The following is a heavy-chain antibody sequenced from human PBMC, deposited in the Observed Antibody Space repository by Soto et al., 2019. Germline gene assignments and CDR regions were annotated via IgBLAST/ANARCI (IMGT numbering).Heavy chain of an antibody. CDR3: ARAFNFGAARPFDY. J-gene: IGHJ4*02. V-gene: IGHV4-31*03. CDR1: GGSISSGGYY. CDR2: IYYSGST. Sequence: PSATLSLTCTVSGGSISSGGYYWSWIRQHPGKGLEWIGYIYYSGSTYYNPSLKSRVTISVDTSKNQFSLKLSSVTAAATAVYYCARAFNFGAARPFDYWGQGTLVTVSS. D-gene: IGHD6-6*01.